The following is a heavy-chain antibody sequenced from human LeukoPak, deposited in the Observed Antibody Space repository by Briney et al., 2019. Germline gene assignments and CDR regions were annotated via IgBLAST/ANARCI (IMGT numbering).Heavy chain of an antibody. CDR1: GFTFSSDA. CDR3: AKEHVLRFLEWLSDPFDP. Sequence: GGSLRLACAASGFTFSSDAMSWVRQAPGKGLEWVSAISGSGGSTYYADSVKGRFTISRDNSKNTLYLQMNSLRAEDTAVYYCAKEHVLRFLEWLSDPFDPWGQGTLVTVSS. V-gene: IGHV3-23*01. CDR2: ISGSGGST. D-gene: IGHD3-3*01. J-gene: IGHJ5*02.